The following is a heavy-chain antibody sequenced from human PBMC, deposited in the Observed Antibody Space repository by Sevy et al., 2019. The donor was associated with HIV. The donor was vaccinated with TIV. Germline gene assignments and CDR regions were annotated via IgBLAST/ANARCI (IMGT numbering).Heavy chain of an antibody. V-gene: IGHV3-23*01. CDR2: ISDSGGRI. Sequence: GGSLRLSCAASGFTFSSYAMSWVRQGPGKGLEWVSTISDSGGRIYYTDSVKGRFTISGDNSKNTLYLQMDILRAEDTAIYYCAKDGGYDALTEGDWFDPWGQGTLVTVSS. D-gene: IGHD3-16*01. J-gene: IGHJ5*02. CDR3: AKDGGYDALTEGDWFDP. CDR1: GFTFSSYA.